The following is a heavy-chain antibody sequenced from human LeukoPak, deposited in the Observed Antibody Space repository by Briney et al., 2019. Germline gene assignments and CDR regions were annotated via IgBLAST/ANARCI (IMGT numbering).Heavy chain of an antibody. CDR1: GFTFSSYE. D-gene: IGHD4-17*01. CDR2: IKSETDGGTT. J-gene: IGHJ4*02. V-gene: IGHV3-15*01. Sequence: GGSLRLSCAASGFTFSSYEMNWVRQAPGKGLEWVGRIKSETDGGTTDYAAPVKGRFTISRDDSKNTLYLQMNSLKTEDTAVYYCTTSSDYGDYNGPYWGQGTLVTVSS. CDR3: TTSSDYGDYNGPY.